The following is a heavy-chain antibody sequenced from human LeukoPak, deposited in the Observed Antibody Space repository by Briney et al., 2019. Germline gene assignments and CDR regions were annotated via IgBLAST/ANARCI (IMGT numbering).Heavy chain of an antibody. CDR2: ISSSSSYI. J-gene: IGHJ6*03. V-gene: IGHV3-21*01. Sequence: PGGSLRLSCAASGFTFSSYSMNWVRQAPGKGLEWVSSISSSSSYIYYADSVKGRFTISRDNAKNSLYLQMNSLSAEDTAVYYCAREVFRYFDWSSPMYYYYYYMDVWGKGTTVTISS. CDR1: GFTFSSYS. D-gene: IGHD3-9*01. CDR3: AREVFRYFDWSSPMYYYYYYMDV.